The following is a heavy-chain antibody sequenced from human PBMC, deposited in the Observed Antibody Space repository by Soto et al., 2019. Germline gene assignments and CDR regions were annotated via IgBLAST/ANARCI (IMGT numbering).Heavy chain of an antibody. CDR1: GYTFRSYA. CDR3: AKDWVIQPEGMDV. Sequence: PGGSLRLSCAASGYTFRSYAMSWVRQAPRKGLEWVSAISGSGGSTYYADSVKSRFTISRDNSKNTLYLQMNSLRAEDTAVYYCAKDWVIQPEGMDVWGQGTTVTVSS. V-gene: IGHV3-23*01. J-gene: IGHJ6*02. D-gene: IGHD5-18*01. CDR2: ISGSGGST.